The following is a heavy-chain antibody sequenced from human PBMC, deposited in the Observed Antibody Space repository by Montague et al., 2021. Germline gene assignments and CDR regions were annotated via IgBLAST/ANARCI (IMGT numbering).Heavy chain of an antibody. D-gene: IGHD2-21*01. J-gene: IGHJ5*02. CDR3: ARSLYCKGVRCYSGFDP. CDR1: GGSTSSTSYY. Sequence: SETLSLTCTVYGGSTSSTSYYWGWIRQPPGKELEFIGVIYYNGSTYHNPSLKSRVTVSIDTSKNQFSLKLISVTAADTAVYCCARSLYCKGVRCYSGFDPWGQGTLVSVSS. V-gene: IGHV4-39*01. CDR2: IYYNGST.